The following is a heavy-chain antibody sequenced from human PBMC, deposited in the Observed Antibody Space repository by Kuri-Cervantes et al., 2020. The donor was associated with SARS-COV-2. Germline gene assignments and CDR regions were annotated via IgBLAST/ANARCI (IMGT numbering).Heavy chain of an antibody. V-gene: IGHV3-74*01. CDR3: ARDHLLVTADY. CDR1: GFTFSSYW. J-gene: IGHJ4*02. Sequence: GGSLRLSCAASGFTFSSYWMHWVRQAPGKGLVWVSRINSDGSSTSYADSVKGRFTISRDNAKNSLYLQMNSLRAEDTSVYYCARDHLLVTADYWGQGTLVTVSS. D-gene: IGHD3-9*01. CDR2: INSDGSST.